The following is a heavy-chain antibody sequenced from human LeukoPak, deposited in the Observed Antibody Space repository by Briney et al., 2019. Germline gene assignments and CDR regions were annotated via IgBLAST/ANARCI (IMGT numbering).Heavy chain of an antibody. V-gene: IGHV3-9*01. CDR2: INWDGSRI. D-gene: IGHD3-22*01. Sequence: GRSLRLSCAASGFTFDDHAMYWVRQAPGKGLEWVSGINWDGSRIGSADAVKGRFTISRDSAKNSLYLQMNSLRTEDTALYYCARASYYYDTSGLGAFDIWGQGTLVTVSS. CDR3: ARASYYYDTSGLGAFDI. CDR1: GFTFDDHA. J-gene: IGHJ3*02.